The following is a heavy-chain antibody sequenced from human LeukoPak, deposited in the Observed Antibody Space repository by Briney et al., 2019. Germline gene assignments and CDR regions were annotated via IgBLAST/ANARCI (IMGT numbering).Heavy chain of an antibody. D-gene: IGHD5-18*01. CDR2: IYYSGST. V-gene: IGHV4-39*01. Sequence: SETLSLTCTVSGGSISSSSYYWGWIRQPPGKGLEWIGSIYYSGSTYYNPSLKSRVTISVDTSKNQFSLKLGSVTAADTAVYYCARHGPSGYSYALDAFDIWGQGTMVTVSS. CDR3: ARHGPSGYSYALDAFDI. J-gene: IGHJ3*02. CDR1: GGSISSSSYY.